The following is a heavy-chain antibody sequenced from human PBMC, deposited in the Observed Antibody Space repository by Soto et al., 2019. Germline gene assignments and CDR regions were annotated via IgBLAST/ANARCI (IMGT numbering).Heavy chain of an antibody. CDR1: GDSVSSNTAS. CDR3: AKGDNLGPKTGYAFDP. J-gene: IGHJ5*02. Sequence: SQTLSLTCAISGDSVSSNTASWNWIRQSPSRGLEWLGRTYFRSKWYNDYAVSVKSRIIINPDTSNNQFSLQLNSVTPEDAAVYFCAKGDNLGPKTGYAFDPWGQGIMVTVSS. CDR2: TYFRSKWYN. V-gene: IGHV6-1*01. D-gene: IGHD5-12*01.